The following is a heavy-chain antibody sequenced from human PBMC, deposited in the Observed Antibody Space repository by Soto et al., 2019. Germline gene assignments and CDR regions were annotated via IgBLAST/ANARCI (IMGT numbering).Heavy chain of an antibody. CDR3: ARVSSPFGY. J-gene: IGHJ4*02. Sequence: EVQLVETGGSLIQPGGSLRLSCAVSGFTVRSNYMSWVRQAPGKGLEWVSIIYSSGNTYYADSVKGRFTMSRDTSNNTVFLQMSSLRAEDTAVYYCARVSSPFGYWCQGTLVTVSS. CDR2: IYSSGNT. D-gene: IGHD3-16*01. V-gene: IGHV3-53*02. CDR1: GFTVRSNY.